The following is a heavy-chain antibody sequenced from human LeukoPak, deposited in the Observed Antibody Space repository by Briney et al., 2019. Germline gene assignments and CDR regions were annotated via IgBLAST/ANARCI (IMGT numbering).Heavy chain of an antibody. Sequence: ASVKVSCKASGYTFTGYYTHWVRQAPGQGLEWMGWINPNSGGTHYAQKFQGRVTMTRDTSISTAYMELSRLRSDDTAVYYCARDYSGYPELWGFDYWGQGTLVTVSS. CDR1: GYTFTGYY. V-gene: IGHV1-2*02. CDR3: ARDYSGYPELWGFDY. D-gene: IGHD5-12*01. J-gene: IGHJ4*02. CDR2: INPNSGGT.